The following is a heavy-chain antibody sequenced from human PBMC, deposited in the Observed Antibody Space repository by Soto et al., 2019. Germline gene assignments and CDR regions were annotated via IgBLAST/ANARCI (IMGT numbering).Heavy chain of an antibody. CDR1: GGSISSYY. J-gene: IGHJ6*03. Sequence: PSETLSLTCTVSGGSISSYYWSWIRQPPGKGLEWIGYIYYSGGTKYNPSLKSRVTISVDTSKNQFSLKLSSVTAADTAVYYCARSSLGYCSSTSCRYYYYMDVWGKGITVTVSS. CDR2: IYYSGGT. D-gene: IGHD2-2*01. CDR3: ARSSLGYCSSTSCRYYYYMDV. V-gene: IGHV4-59*01.